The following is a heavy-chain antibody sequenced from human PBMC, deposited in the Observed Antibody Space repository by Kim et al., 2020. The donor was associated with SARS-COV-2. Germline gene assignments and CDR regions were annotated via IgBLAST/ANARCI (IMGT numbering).Heavy chain of an antibody. V-gene: IGHV3-23*01. Sequence: GGSLRLSCAASGFTFNSYAMSWVRQAPGKGLEWVSGINDSGGRNFYAASVKGRFTVSRDNSKDTLYLQMHSLRAEDTAVYYCAKDRGGNNFFHAFDIWGQGTMVTVAS. D-gene: IGHD5-12*01. CDR2: INDSGGRN. CDR3: AKDRGGNNFFHAFDI. CDR1: GFTFNSYA. J-gene: IGHJ3*02.